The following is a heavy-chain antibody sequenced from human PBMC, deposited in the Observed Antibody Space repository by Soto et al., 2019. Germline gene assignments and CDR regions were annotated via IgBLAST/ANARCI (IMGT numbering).Heavy chain of an antibody. CDR2: INHSGST. J-gene: IGHJ6*03. V-gene: IGHV4-34*01. Sequence: PSETLSLTCAVYGGSFSGYYWSWIRQPPGKGLEWIGEINHSGSTNYNPSLKSRVTISVDTSKNQFSLKLSSVTAADTAVYYCARGLQHYHCSGGSCYSSGYYMDVWGKGTTVTVSS. CDR3: ARGLQHYHCSGGSCYSSGYYMDV. D-gene: IGHD2-15*01. CDR1: GGSFSGYY.